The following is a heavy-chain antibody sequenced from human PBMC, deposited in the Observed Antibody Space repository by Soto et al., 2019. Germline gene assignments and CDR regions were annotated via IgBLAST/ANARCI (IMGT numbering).Heavy chain of an antibody. Sequence: GASVKVSCKASGYPFSSYDINWVRQATGQGLEWMGWMNPKSGNTGYAQKFQGRVTMTRTTSINTAYLELTSLRSEDTAVYYCARGPTHCSSTSCQTQNFDYWGQGTLVTVSS. CDR1: GYPFSSYD. J-gene: IGHJ4*02. V-gene: IGHV1-8*01. D-gene: IGHD2-2*01. CDR2: MNPKSGNT. CDR3: ARGPTHCSSTSCQTQNFDY.